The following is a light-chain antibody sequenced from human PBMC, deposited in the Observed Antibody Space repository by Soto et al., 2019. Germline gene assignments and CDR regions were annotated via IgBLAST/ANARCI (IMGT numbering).Light chain of an antibody. CDR1: SGSIADNY. Sequence: NFMLTQPHSVSESPGETVTISCTRSSGSIADNYVQWYQQRPGSAPTIVIYEDDQRPSGVPDRFSGSTDSSSNSASLTISGLKNEDEADYYCQSYDTMGVFGGGTKVTVL. CDR2: EDD. CDR3: QSYDTMGV. J-gene: IGLJ3*02. V-gene: IGLV6-57*03.